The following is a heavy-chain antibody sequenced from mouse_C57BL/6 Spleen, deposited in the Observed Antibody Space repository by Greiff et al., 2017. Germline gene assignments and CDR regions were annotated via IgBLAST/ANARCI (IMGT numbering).Heavy chain of an antibody. CDR3: ARDYAMDY. Sequence: EVKLVESGGGLVKPGGSLKLSCAASGFTFSDYGMHWVRQAPEKGLEWVAYISSGSSTIYYADTVKGRFTISRDNAKNTLFLQMTGLKSEDTAVYYCARDYAMDYWGQGTSVTVSS. CDR2: ISSGSSTI. J-gene: IGHJ4*01. CDR1: GFTFSDYG. V-gene: IGHV5-17*01.